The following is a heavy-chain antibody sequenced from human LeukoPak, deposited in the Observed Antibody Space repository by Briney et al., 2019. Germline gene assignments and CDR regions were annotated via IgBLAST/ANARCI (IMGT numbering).Heavy chain of an antibody. Sequence: GGSLRLSCAATGFTFSSYWMSWVRQAPGKGLEWVANIRQDGSEKYYVDSVKGRFTISRDNAKNSLYLQMNSLRAEDTAVYYCARGDYYDSSGYYHDAFDIWGQGTMVTVSS. CDR1: GFTFSSYW. CDR3: ARGDYYDSSGYYHDAFDI. D-gene: IGHD3-22*01. J-gene: IGHJ3*02. CDR2: IRQDGSEK. V-gene: IGHV3-7*04.